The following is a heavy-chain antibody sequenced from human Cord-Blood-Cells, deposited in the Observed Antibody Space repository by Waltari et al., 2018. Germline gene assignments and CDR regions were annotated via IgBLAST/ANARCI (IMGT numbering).Heavy chain of an antibody. CDR3: ARGDYYYYGMDV. CDR1: GYTFTGYY. J-gene: IGHJ6*02. Sequence: QVQLVQSGAEVKKPGASVKVSCKASGYTFTGYYMHWVRQAPGKGLEWREESNPNGGGTNYAQKFQGRVTMTRDTSISTAYMELSSLRSDDTAVYYCARGDYYYYGMDVWGQGTTVTVSS. V-gene: IGHV1-2*02. CDR2: SNPNGGGT.